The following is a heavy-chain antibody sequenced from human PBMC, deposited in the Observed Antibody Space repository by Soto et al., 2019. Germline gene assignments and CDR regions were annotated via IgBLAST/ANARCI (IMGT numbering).Heavy chain of an antibody. J-gene: IGHJ4*02. CDR1: GFTFSSYS. D-gene: IGHD6-6*01. V-gene: IGHV3-21*01. CDR3: ARGVEYSSSSGVY. Sequence: GGSLRLSCAASGFTFSSYSMNWVRQAPGKGLEWVSSISSSSSYIYYADSVKGRFTISRDNAKNSLYLQMNSLRAEDTAVYYCARGVEYSSSSGVYWGQGTLVTAPQ. CDR2: ISSSSSYI.